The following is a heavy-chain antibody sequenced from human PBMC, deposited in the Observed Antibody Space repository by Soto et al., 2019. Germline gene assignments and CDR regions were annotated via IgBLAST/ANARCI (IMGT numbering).Heavy chain of an antibody. CDR2: FDPEDGET. D-gene: IGHD3-16*01. CDR1: GYTLTELS. Sequence: ASVKVSCKVSGYTLTELSMHWVRQAPGKGLEWMGGFDPEDGETIYAQKFQGRVTMTEDTSTDTAYMELSSLRSEDTAVYYCATDSLRGDLKYYYYYGMDVWGQGTTVTVSS. J-gene: IGHJ6*02. CDR3: ATDSLRGDLKYYYYYGMDV. V-gene: IGHV1-24*01.